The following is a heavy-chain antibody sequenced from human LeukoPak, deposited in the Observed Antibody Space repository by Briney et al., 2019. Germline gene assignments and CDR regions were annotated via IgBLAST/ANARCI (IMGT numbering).Heavy chain of an antibody. J-gene: IGHJ4*02. CDR3: TKGGPYGSGTYFASDY. D-gene: IGHD3-10*01. CDR2: ISSSSSTI. Sequence: GGSLRLSCAASGFTFSSYSMNWVRQAPGKGLEWVSYISSSSSTIYYADSVKGRFTISRDNAKNSLYLQMNSLRAEDTAVYYCTKGGPYGSGTYFASDYWGQGTLVTVSS. CDR1: GFTFSSYS. V-gene: IGHV3-48*01.